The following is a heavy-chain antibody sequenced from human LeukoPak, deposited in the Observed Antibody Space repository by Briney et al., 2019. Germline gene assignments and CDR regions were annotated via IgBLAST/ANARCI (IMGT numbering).Heavy chain of an antibody. J-gene: IGHJ3*02. CDR2: IKPDESEK. CDR1: GFTFSNYW. Sequence: GGSLRLSCAASGFTFSNYWMTWVRQAPGKGLEWVANIKPDESEKYYVDSVKGRFTISRDNAKNSLYLQMNSLRAEDTAVYYCAKVRSWYAWDAFDIWGQGTMVTVSS. CDR3: AKVRSWYAWDAFDI. D-gene: IGHD6-13*01. V-gene: IGHV3-7*03.